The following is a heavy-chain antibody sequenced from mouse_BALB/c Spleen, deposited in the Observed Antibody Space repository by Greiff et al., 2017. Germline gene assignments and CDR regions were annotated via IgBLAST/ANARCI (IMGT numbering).Heavy chain of an antibody. CDR2: SRNKANDYTT. CDR1: GFTFSDFY. V-gene: IGHV7-1*02. D-gene: IGHD2-4*01. CDR3: ARAPSTMITTWFAY. J-gene: IGHJ3*01. Sequence: DVKLVESGGGLVQPGGSLRLSCATSGFTFSDFYMEWVRQPPGKRLEWIAASRNKANDYTTEYSASVKGRFIVSRDTSQSILYLQMNALRAEDTAIYYCARAPSTMITTWFAYWGQGTLVTVSA.